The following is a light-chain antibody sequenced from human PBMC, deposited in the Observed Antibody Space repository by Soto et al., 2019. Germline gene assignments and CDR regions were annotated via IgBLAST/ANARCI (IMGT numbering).Light chain of an antibody. V-gene: IGLV2-8*01. Sequence: QSALTQPPSASGSPGQSVTISCTGTSSDVGAYDYISWYQQRPGKAPKLMIYEVNKRPSGVPDRFSGSKSGNTASLTVSGLQTEDEADYYCSSYAGIYKLYVFGTGTKLTVL. CDR2: EVN. CDR3: SSYAGIYKLYV. CDR1: SSDVGAYDY. J-gene: IGLJ1*01.